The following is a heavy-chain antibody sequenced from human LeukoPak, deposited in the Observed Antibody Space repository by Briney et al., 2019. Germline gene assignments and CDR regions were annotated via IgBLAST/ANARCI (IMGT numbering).Heavy chain of an antibody. CDR2: INHSGST. V-gene: IGHV4-34*01. Sequence: SETLSLTCAVYGGSFSGYYWSWIRQPPGKGLEWIGEINHSGSTNYNPSLKSRVTISVDTSKNQFSLKLSSVTAADTAVYYCARGYYYYYGMDVWGQGTTVIVSS. CDR1: GGSFSGYY. CDR3: ARGYYYYYGMDV. J-gene: IGHJ6*02.